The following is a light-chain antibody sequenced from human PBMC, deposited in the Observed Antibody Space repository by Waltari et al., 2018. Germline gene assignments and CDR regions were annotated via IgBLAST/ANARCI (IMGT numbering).Light chain of an antibody. CDR3: QQRGNGLT. Sequence: PPPCRARQSVGDTYLAWYQQKPGQAPRLLIYGASTRATGIPDRFSGSGSGTDFTLTISSLEPEDFAFYYCQQRGNGLTFGGGTKVEIK. CDR2: GAS. J-gene: IGKJ4*01. V-gene: IGKV3D-20*02. CDR1: QSVGDTY.